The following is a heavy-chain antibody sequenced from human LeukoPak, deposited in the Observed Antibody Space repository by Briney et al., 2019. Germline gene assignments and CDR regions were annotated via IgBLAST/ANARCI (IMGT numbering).Heavy chain of an antibody. Sequence: GGSLRLSCAASGFIFSNYGMHWVRQAPGKGLEWVAIISFDGSKKHYADSVKGRFTISRDNSKNTLYLQMNSLRAEDTPVYYCAKGSRSTVVSNLDYWGQGTLVTVSS. CDR2: ISFDGSKK. J-gene: IGHJ4*02. D-gene: IGHD4-23*01. CDR3: AKGSRSTVVSNLDY. CDR1: GFIFSNYG. V-gene: IGHV3-30*18.